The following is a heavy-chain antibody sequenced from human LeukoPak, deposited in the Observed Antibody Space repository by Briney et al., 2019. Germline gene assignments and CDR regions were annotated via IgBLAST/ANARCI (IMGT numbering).Heavy chain of an antibody. Sequence: GGSVTVSCKASGGTFSSYAISWVRQAPGQGLEWMGGIIPIFGTANYAQKFQGRVTITADESTSTAYMELSSLRSEDTAVYYCARGGIAAAGLDYWGQGTLVTVSS. CDR1: GGTFSSYA. CDR3: ARGGIAAAGLDY. CDR2: IIPIFGTA. J-gene: IGHJ4*02. V-gene: IGHV1-69*13. D-gene: IGHD6-13*01.